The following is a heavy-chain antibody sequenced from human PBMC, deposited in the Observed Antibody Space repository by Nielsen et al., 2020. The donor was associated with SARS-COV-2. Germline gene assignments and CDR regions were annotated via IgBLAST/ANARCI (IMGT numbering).Heavy chain of an antibody. J-gene: IGHJ5*02. V-gene: IGHV1-3*01. D-gene: IGHD3-10*01. CDR2: INAGNGNT. CDR3: ARGYRVGRWFDP. Sequence: ASVKVSCKASGYTFTSYAMHWVRQAPGQRLEWMGWINAGNGNTKYSQKFQGRVTMTRNTSISTAYMELSSLRSEDTAVYYCARGYRVGRWFDPWGQGTLVTVSS. CDR1: GYTFTSYA.